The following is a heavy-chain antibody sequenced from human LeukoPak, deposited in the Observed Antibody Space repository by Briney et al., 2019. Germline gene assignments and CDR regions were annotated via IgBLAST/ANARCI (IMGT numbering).Heavy chain of an antibody. CDR3: ATNTGTVFDY. Sequence: SETLSLTCTVSGYSISSGYYWGWIRQPPGKGLEWIGSIYHSGSTYYNPSLKSRVTISLEMSKHQFSLDLTSVTAADTAVYYCATNTGTVFDYWGQGALVTVSS. D-gene: IGHD7-27*01. CDR2: IYHSGST. CDR1: GYSISSGYY. V-gene: IGHV4-38-2*02. J-gene: IGHJ4*02.